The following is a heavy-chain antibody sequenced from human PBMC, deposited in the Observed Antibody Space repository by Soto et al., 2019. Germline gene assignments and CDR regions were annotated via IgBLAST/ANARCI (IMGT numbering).Heavy chain of an antibody. D-gene: IGHD6-19*01. J-gene: IGHJ4*02. CDR1: GYTFTTYA. Sequence: QVQLVQSAAEEKKPGASVKVSCKASGYTFTTYAIHWVRQAPGQSLEWMGWIHAGNGNTKYSQNFQGRVTITRDTPASTGYMELSSLRSEDTAVYYCARESGSSGWYHFDYWGQGTLATVS. CDR2: IHAGNGNT. CDR3: ARESGSSGWYHFDY. V-gene: IGHV1-3*05.